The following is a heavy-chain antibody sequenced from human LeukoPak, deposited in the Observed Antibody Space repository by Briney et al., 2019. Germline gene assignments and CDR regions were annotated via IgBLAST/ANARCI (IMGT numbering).Heavy chain of an antibody. CDR3: AREDRDSSSDYYYYYYMDV. D-gene: IGHD6-6*01. J-gene: IGHJ6*03. Sequence: QTLSLTCAISGDSVSSNSAAWNWIRQSPSRGLEWLGRTYYRSKWYNDYAVSVKSRITINPDTSKNQFSLQLNSVTPEDTAVYYCAREDRDSSSDYYYYYYMDVWGKGTTVTVSS. CDR1: GDSVSSNSAA. V-gene: IGHV6-1*01. CDR2: TYYRSKWYN.